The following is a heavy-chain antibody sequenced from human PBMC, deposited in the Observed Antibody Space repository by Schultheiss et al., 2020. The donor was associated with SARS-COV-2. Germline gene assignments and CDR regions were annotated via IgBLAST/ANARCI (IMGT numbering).Heavy chain of an antibody. J-gene: IGHJ4*02. D-gene: IGHD2-15*01. CDR2: IYWDDDT. V-gene: IGHV2-5*02. Sequence: SGPTLVKPTQTLTLTCTLSGFSLSSNAMGVDWIRQPPGKPLEWLALIYWDDDTRYSPSLKNRLTITKDTSKSQVVLTMTNVDPVDTATYYCALTKGFCDDDDDICYSPGPLDYWGQGILVTVSS. CDR1: GFSLSSNAMG. CDR3: ALTKGFCDDDDDICYSPGPLDY.